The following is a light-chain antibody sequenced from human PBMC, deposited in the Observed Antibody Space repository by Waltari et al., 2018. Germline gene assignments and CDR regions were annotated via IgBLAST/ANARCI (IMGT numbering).Light chain of an antibody. CDR2: EVS. Sequence: QSALTQPPSASGAPGQSVTISCTGTSSDVGGYNYVSWYQQHPGEAPKLLIYEVSKRPSGVPNRFSGSKSGNTASLTVSGLQAEDEGDYYRSSYAGRNTLFGGGTKLTVL. CDR1: SSDVGGYNY. V-gene: IGLV2-8*01. CDR3: SSYAGRNTL. J-gene: IGLJ2*01.